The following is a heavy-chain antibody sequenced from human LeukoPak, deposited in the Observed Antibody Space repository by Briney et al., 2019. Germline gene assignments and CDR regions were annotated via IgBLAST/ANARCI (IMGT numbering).Heavy chain of an antibody. J-gene: IGHJ4*02. CDR3: ARVGQWLLFDY. CDR1: GGSISSYY. D-gene: IGHD6-19*01. V-gene: IGHV4-34*01. Sequence: SETLSLTCTVSGGSISSYYWSWIRQPPGKGLGWIGEINHSGSTNYNPSLKSRVTISVDTSKNQFSLKLSSVTAADTAVYYCARVGQWLLFDYWGQGTLVTVSS. CDR2: INHSGST.